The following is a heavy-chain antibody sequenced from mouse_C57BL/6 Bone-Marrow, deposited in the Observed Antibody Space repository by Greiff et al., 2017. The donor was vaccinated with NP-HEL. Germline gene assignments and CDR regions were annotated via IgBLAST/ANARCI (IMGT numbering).Heavy chain of an antibody. CDR3: ARSLYYSNYHWYFDV. CDR2: IYPGDGDT. CDR1: GYAFSSYW. Sequence: VQLQQSGAELVKPGASVKISCKASGYAFSSYWMNWVKQRPGKGLEWIGQIYPGDGDTNYNGKFKGKATLTADKSSSTAYMQLSSLTSEDSAVYFCARSLYYSNYHWYFDVWGTGTTVTVSS. V-gene: IGHV1-80*01. D-gene: IGHD2-5*01. J-gene: IGHJ1*03.